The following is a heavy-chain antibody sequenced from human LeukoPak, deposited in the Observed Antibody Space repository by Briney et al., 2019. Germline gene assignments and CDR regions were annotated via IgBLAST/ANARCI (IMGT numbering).Heavy chain of an antibody. CDR3: ASAGYSSFFYFDY. Sequence: GGSLRLSCAASGFTFSSYAMHWVRQAPGKGLEWVAVISYDGSNKYYADSVKGRFTISRDNSKNTLYLHMNSLRAEDTAVYYCASAGYSSFFYFDYWGQGTLVTVSS. CDR2: ISYDGSNK. CDR1: GFTFSSYA. D-gene: IGHD5-18*01. J-gene: IGHJ4*02. V-gene: IGHV3-30-3*01.